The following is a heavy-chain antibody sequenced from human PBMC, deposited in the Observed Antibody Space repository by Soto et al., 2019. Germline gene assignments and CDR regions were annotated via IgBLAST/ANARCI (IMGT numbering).Heavy chain of an antibody. CDR2: IKQDGSSI. D-gene: IGHD3-22*01. Sequence: GGSLRLSFAASGLTFSSYWMSWVRQAPGKGLEWVANIKQDGSSIVYADSVKGRFTISRDNAKNTLYLQMNSLRVEDTAVDFCARDRGNPDSVNIWGQGTMVTVSS. CDR3: ARDRGNPDSVNI. V-gene: IGHV3-7*01. J-gene: IGHJ3*02. CDR1: GLTFSSYW.